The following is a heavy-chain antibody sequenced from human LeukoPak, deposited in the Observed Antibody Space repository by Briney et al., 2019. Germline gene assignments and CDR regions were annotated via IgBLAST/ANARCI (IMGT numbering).Heavy chain of an antibody. Sequence: VASVKVSCKTSVYTFSTYYMHWVRQAPGQGLEWLGIIHPTDGSTSYTQKIQGRVTMTRDTATGTVYLELSSLRSEDTAVYWCARANGGGLDYWGQGTLITVSS. CDR3: ARANGGGLDY. J-gene: IGHJ4*02. CDR2: IHPTDGST. V-gene: IGHV1-46*01. CDR1: VYTFSTYY. D-gene: IGHD3-10*01.